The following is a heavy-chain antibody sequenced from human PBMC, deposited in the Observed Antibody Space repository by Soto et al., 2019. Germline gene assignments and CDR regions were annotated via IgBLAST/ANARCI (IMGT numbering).Heavy chain of an antibody. V-gene: IGHV1-69*13. CDR1: GGTFSSYA. J-gene: IGHJ4*02. Sequence: SMKVSCKASGGTFSSYAISWVRQAPGQGLEWMGGIIPIFGTANYAQKFQGRVTITADESTSTAYMELSSLRSEDTAVYYCARAPFLAAAGTANFDYWGQGTLVTVSS. CDR3: ARAPFLAAAGTANFDY. CDR2: IIPIFGTA. D-gene: IGHD6-13*01.